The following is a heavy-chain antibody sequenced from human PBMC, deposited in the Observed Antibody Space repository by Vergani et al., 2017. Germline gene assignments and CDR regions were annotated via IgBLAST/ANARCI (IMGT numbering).Heavy chain of an antibody. V-gene: IGHV3-53*01. D-gene: IGHD3-22*01. J-gene: IGHJ4*02. Sequence: EVQLVESGGGLVKPGGSLRLSCAASGFTVSSNYMSWVRQAPGKGLEWVSVIYSGGSTYYADSVKGRFTISRDNSKNTLYLQMNSLRAEDTAVYYCARVGSGYQFDYWGQGTLVTVSS. CDR1: GFTVSSNY. CDR2: IYSGGST. CDR3: ARVGSGYQFDY.